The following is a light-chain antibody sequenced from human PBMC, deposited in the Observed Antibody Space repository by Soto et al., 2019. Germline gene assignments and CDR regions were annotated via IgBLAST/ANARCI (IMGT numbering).Light chain of an antibody. Sequence: QSVLTQPPSVSAAPGQKVTISCSGSSSNIGNNYVSWYQQLPGTAPKLLIYDNNKRPSGIPDRFSGSKSGTSATLGITGLQTGDEADYYCGTWDSSVRAVVFGGGTKLTVL. J-gene: IGLJ2*01. CDR3: GTWDSSVRAVV. V-gene: IGLV1-51*01. CDR1: SSNIGNNY. CDR2: DNN.